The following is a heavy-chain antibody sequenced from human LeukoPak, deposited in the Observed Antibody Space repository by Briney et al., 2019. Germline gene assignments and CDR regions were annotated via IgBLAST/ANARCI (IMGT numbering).Heavy chain of an antibody. CDR2: VYYTGST. CDR1: GNSVFNGRYY. J-gene: IGHJ4*02. Sequence: SETLSLTCTVSGNSVFNGRYYWGWIRQPPGKGLECVGSVYYTGSTYSNPSLRSRVTISIDTSKNQFSLKLSSVTAADTAVYYCARGRGQWLAYYFDYWGQGTLVTVSS. D-gene: IGHD6-19*01. V-gene: IGHV4-39*01. CDR3: ARGRGQWLAYYFDY.